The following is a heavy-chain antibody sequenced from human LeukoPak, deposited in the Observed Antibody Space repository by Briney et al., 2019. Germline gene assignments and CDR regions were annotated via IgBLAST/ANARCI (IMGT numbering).Heavy chain of an antibody. CDR2: IIPILGIA. D-gene: IGHD3-16*01. J-gene: IGHJ4*02. CDR1: GGTFTSYA. CDR3: ARAQMGGLHDY. V-gene: IGHV1-69*10. Sequence: GASVKVSCKASGGTFTSYAISWVRQAPGQGLEWMGRIIPILGIANYAQKFQGRVTITADKSTSTAYMELSSLRSEDTAVYYCARAQMGGLHDYWGQGTLVTVSS.